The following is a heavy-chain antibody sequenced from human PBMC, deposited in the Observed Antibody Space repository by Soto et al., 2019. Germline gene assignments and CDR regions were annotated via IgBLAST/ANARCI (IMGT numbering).Heavy chain of an antibody. D-gene: IGHD5-12*01. V-gene: IGHV6-1*01. Sequence: SQTPSLTCAISGDSVSSNSASLNWIRQSPSRGLEWLGRTYYRSKWYSDYAVSVKSRITINPDTSKNQFSLQLNSVTPEDTAVYYCARGYSGSMDVWGQGTTVTVSS. CDR2: TYYRSKWYS. CDR1: GDSVSSNSAS. CDR3: ARGYSGSMDV. J-gene: IGHJ6*02.